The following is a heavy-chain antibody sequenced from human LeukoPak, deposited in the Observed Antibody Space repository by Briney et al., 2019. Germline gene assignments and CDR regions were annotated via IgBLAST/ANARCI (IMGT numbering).Heavy chain of an antibody. D-gene: IGHD6-6*01. CDR2: INSDGSEG. V-gene: IGHV3-7*03. CDR1: GFTFSGFW. CDR3: ARSSYSSSSSV. J-gene: IGHJ3*01. Sequence: GGSLRLSCAVSGFTFSGFWMSWSRQAPGKGLEWVASINSDGSEGYYADVVKGRFTISRDNAKNSLYLQINSLRAEDTAVYYCARSSYSSSSSVWDQGTMVTVSS.